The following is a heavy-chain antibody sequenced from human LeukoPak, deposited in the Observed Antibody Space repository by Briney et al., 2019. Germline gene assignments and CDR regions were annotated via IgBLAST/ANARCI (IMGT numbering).Heavy chain of an antibody. D-gene: IGHD6-6*01. CDR2: INSDGSEG. V-gene: IGHV3-7*03. CDR1: GFTFSGFW. CDR3: ARSSYSSSSSV. J-gene: IGHJ3*01. Sequence: GGSLRLSCAVSGFTFSGFWMSWSRQAPGKGLEWVASINSDGSEGYYADVVKGRFTISRDNAKNSLYLQINSLRAEDTAVYYCARSSYSSSSSVWDQGTMVTVSS.